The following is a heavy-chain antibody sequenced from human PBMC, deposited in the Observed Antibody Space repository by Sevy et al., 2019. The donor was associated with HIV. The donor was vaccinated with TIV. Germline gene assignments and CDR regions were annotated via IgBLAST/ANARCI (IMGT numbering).Heavy chain of an antibody. Sequence: GGSLRLSCAASGFTFRSYCMNWVRQAPGKGLEWISSISTESTDIYYAYSLKGRFTISRDNAKNSLFLQMNSLRAEDTAVYYCARINCTNGVCFQGYYYYAMDVWGQGTTVTVSS. CDR2: ISTESTDI. CDR3: ARINCTNGVCFQGYYYYAMDV. V-gene: IGHV3-21*01. CDR1: GFTFRSYC. D-gene: IGHD2-8*01. J-gene: IGHJ6*02.